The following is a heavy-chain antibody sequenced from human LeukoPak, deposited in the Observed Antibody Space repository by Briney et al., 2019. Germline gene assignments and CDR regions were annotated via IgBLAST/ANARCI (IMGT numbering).Heavy chain of an antibody. J-gene: IGHJ5*02. CDR1: GGSVSSGSYY. D-gene: IGHD6-13*01. CDR2: IYYSGST. V-gene: IGHV4-61*01. CDR3: ARGLLAAAVPDVWFDP. Sequence: SETLSLTCTVSGGSVSSGSYYWGWIRQPPGKGLEWIGYIYYSGSTNYNPSLKSRVTISVDTSKNQFSLKLSSVTAADTAVYYCARGLLAAAVPDVWFDPWGQGTLVTVSS.